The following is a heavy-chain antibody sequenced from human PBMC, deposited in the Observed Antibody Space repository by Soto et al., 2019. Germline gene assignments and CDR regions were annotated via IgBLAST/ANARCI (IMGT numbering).Heavy chain of an antibody. CDR3: ARDRKDYGDYLDVIDAFDI. D-gene: IGHD4-17*01. V-gene: IGHV3-66*01. Sequence: GGSLRLSCAASGFTVSSNYMSWVRQAPGKGLEWVSVIYSGGSTYDADSVKGKFTISRDNSKNTLYLQMNSVRAEDTAVYYCARDRKDYGDYLDVIDAFDIWGQGTMVTVSS. J-gene: IGHJ3*02. CDR2: IYSGGST. CDR1: GFTVSSNY.